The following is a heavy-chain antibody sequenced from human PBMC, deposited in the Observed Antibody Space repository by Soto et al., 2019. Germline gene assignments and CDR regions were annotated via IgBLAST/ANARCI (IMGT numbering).Heavy chain of an antibody. D-gene: IGHD1-26*01. Sequence: QVQLVQSGAEVKKPGASVKVSCKASGYTFTSYYMHWVRQAPGQGLEWMGIINPSGGSTSYAQKFPGRVTMTRDTSPSTGHMELSSLRSEDTAMYYCARGRIGSYFIDYWGQGTLVTVSS. CDR3: ARGRIGSYFIDY. CDR1: GYTFTSYY. CDR2: INPSGGST. V-gene: IGHV1-46*01. J-gene: IGHJ4*02.